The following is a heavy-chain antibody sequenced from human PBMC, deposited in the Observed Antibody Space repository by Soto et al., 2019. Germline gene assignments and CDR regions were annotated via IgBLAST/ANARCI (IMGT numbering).Heavy chain of an antibody. CDR3: TRSAGVLKKALGASAY. CDR1: GFTFSSYN. V-gene: IGHV3-21*01. J-gene: IGHJ1*01. D-gene: IGHD1-26*01. CDR2: ISSSSNYI. Sequence: PGGSLRLSCAPSGFTFSSYNMNWVRQVPGKGLEWVSSISSSSNYIHYADSVKGRFIISRDNAKNSLYLQMNSLGVEDTAVYFCTRSAGVLKKALGASAYWGQGTLVTGSS.